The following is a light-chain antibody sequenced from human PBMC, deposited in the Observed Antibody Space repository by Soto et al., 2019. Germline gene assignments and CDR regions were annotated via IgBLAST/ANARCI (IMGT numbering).Light chain of an antibody. Sequence: EVVMTQSPVTLSVSPGERATLSCRASQSVNSNLAWYRQKPGQAPSLLIYGASTWATGIPARFSGSGSGTEFTRTISSLQSEDFAIYYCQQYYSWPPVTFGEGTKVEI. CDR3: QQYYSWPPVT. CDR2: GAS. J-gene: IGKJ4*01. V-gene: IGKV3-15*01. CDR1: QSVNSN.